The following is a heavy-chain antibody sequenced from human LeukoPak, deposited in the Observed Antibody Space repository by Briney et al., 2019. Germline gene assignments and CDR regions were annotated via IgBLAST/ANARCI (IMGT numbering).Heavy chain of an antibody. V-gene: IGHV4-39*01. CDR1: GGSISSYY. CDR3: ARHVSSGWYGKYLDY. J-gene: IGHJ4*02. Sequence: PSETLSLTCTVSGGSISSYYWGWIRQPPGKGLEWIGSIYYSGSTYYNPSLKSRVTISVDTSKNQFSLKLSSVTAADTAVYYCARHVSSGWYGKYLDYWGQGTLVTVSS. D-gene: IGHD6-19*01. CDR2: IYYSGST.